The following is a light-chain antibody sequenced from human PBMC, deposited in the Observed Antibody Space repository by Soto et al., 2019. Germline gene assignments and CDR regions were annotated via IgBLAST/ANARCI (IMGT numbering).Light chain of an antibody. J-gene: IGKJ4*01. CDR2: GAS. CDR1: QSVGRNY. Sequence: EIVLTQSPGALSVSPGERATLSCRASQSVGRNYLAWYQQKPGQAPRLLIYGASSRATGIPDRFSGSGSGTDFTFTISRLEPEDFAVYYCQQYADSPLTFGRGTKVE. CDR3: QQYADSPLT. V-gene: IGKV3-20*01.